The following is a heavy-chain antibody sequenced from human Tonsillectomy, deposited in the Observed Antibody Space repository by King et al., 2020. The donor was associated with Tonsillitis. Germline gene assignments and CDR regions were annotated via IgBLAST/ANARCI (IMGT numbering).Heavy chain of an antibody. CDR1: GGSFSGYY. CDR3: ARLGYSYGWYYMAV. Sequence: VQLQQWGAGLLKPSETPSLTCGVYGGSFSGYYWSWIRQPPGKGLEWIGEINHSGSTNYNPSLKSRVTISVDTSKNQFSLRLSSVTAADTAVYYCARLGYSYGWYYMAVWGKGTTVTVSS. D-gene: IGHD5-18*01. CDR2: INHSGST. J-gene: IGHJ6*03. V-gene: IGHV4-34*01.